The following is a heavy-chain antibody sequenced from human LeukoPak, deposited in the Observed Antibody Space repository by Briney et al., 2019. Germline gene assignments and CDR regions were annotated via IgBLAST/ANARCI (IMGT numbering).Heavy chain of an antibody. CDR3: ARRYYGFLNHNWFDP. Sequence: GESLKISCKGSGYSFTSYWIGWVRQMPGKGLEWMGILYPGDSGTRYSPSFQGQVTISADKSISTAYLQWSSLKASDTAMYYCARRYYGFLNHNWFDPWGQGTLVTVSS. V-gene: IGHV5-51*01. J-gene: IGHJ5*02. CDR2: LYPGDSGT. CDR1: GYSFTSYW. D-gene: IGHD3-10*01.